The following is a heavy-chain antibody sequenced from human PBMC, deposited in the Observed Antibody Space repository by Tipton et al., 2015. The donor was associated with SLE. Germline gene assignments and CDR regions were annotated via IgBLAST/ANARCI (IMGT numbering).Heavy chain of an antibody. J-gene: IGHJ4*02. CDR2: IFYGRDT. Sequence: TLSLTCTVSGASISSHYWNWIRQTPGEGLEWIGYIFYGRDTNYNPSLKSRVTISIEASKNQLSLTLKYVTAADTAGYYCARGSVVADDYWGQGTLVTVSS. CDR1: GASISSHY. V-gene: IGHV4-59*11. D-gene: IGHD2-15*01. CDR3: ARGSVVADDY.